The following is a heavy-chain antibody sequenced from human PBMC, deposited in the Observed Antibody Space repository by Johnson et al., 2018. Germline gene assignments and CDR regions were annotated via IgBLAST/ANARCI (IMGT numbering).Heavy chain of an antibody. D-gene: IGHD3-16*01. CDR3: TTVSMTTFGPL. CDR1: GFTFSNTW. CDR2: IKTKTDGGTT. V-gene: IGHV3-15*01. J-gene: IGHJ3*01. Sequence: VQLVESGGGLVKXGGSLRLXCVVSGFTFSNTWMSWVRQAPGKGLEWVGLIKTKTDGGTTDYVAPMKGRFSISRDDSKNTVYLQMNSLKTEDTAVYYCTTVSMTTFGPLWGQGTMVTVS.